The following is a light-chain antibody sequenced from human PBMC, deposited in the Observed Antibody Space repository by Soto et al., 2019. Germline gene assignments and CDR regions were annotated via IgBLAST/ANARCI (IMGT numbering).Light chain of an antibody. CDR3: AAWDGSLNGWV. CDR2: SNN. J-gene: IGLJ3*02. V-gene: IGLV1-44*01. CDR1: SSNIGSNT. Sequence: QSVLTQTPSASGTPGQRVTISCSGSSSNIGSNTVNWYQQLPGTAPKLLIYSNNQRPSGVPDRFSGSKSGTSASLAISGLQSDDEAVYYCAAWDGSLNGWVFGGGTKLTVL.